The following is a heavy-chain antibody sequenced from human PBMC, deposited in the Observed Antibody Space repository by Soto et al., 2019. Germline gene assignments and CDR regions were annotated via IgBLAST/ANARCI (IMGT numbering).Heavy chain of an antibody. CDR3: AREDSIIIPAVSDF. CDR2: VSKSDYT. CDR1: GFYFNNYG. J-gene: IGHJ4*02. D-gene: IGHD2-2*01. Sequence: GGSLRLSCAVSGFYFNNYGINWVRQAPGKGLEWVSSVSKSDYTYYSDSVKSRFTISRDNAKNSVSLQMNSLRAEDTAVYYCAREDSIIIPAVSDFWGQGTLVTVSS. V-gene: IGHV3-21*01.